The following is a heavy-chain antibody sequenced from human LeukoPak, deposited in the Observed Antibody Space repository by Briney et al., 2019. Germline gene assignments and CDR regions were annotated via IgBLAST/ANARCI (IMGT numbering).Heavy chain of an antibody. Sequence: PGGSLRLSCAASGFTFSSYSMNWVRQAPGKGLEWVSSISSSSSYIYYADSVKGRFTISRDNAKNSLYLQMDSLRAEDTAVYYCARNEYYDFWSGPAWFDPWGQGTLVTVSS. V-gene: IGHV3-21*01. CDR1: GFTFSSYS. CDR3: ARNEYYDFWSGPAWFDP. CDR2: ISSSSSYI. D-gene: IGHD3-3*01. J-gene: IGHJ5*02.